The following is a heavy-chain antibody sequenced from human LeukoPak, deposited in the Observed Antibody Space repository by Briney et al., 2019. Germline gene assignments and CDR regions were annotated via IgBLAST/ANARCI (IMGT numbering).Heavy chain of an antibody. J-gene: IGHJ4*02. Sequence: SETLSLTCTVSGGSLSSYYWSWIRQPPGKGLEWIGYIYYSGSTNYNPSLKSRVTISVDTSKNQSSLKLSSVTAADPAVYYCARLVMVRGVITPYFDYWGQGTLVTVSS. CDR3: ARLVMVRGVITPYFDY. CDR1: GGSLSSYY. D-gene: IGHD3-10*01. V-gene: IGHV4-59*08. CDR2: IYYSGST.